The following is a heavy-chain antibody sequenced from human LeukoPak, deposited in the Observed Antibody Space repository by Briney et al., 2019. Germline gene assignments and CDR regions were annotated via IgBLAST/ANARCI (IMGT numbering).Heavy chain of an antibody. J-gene: IGHJ2*01. CDR3: ATVGIRISLIVVVFTTADDWYFDL. Sequence: QTGGSLRRSAAASGFTCSNYAMSWVRQAPGKGREGVSGIIGGVGSTDYADSVKGRLTISRDNSKNTLYLQMDSLRAEDTAVYYCATVGIRISLIVVVFTTADDWYFDLWGRGTLVTVSS. V-gene: IGHV3-23*01. D-gene: IGHD3-22*01. CDR2: IIGGVGST. CDR1: GFTCSNYA.